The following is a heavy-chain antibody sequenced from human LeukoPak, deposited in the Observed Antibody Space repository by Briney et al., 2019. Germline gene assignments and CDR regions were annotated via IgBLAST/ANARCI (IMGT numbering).Heavy chain of an antibody. D-gene: IGHD5-18*01. Sequence: ASVKVSCKASGYTFTSYYMHWVRQAPGQGLEWMGIINPSGGSTSYAQKFQGRVTMTRDTSTSTVYMELSSLRSEDTAVYYCARGPTAMVKTYYYYGMDVWGQGPTVTVSS. CDR2: INPSGGST. V-gene: IGHV1-46*01. CDR1: GYTFTSYY. CDR3: ARGPTAMVKTYYYYGMDV. J-gene: IGHJ6*02.